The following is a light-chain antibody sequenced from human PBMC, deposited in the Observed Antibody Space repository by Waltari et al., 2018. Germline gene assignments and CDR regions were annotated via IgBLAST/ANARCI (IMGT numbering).Light chain of an antibody. J-gene: IGLJ3*02. V-gene: IGLV4-69*01. CDR1: SGHSSNI. Sequence: QLVLTQSPSASASLGASVKLTCTLSSGHSSNIIAWHQQQQEKGPRNWMKVNSDGSHSKGDEMPDRFSGSGSGAERYLAISSVQSEDEADYYCQTGGHGTWVFGGGTKLTVL. CDR2: VNSDGSH. CDR3: QTGGHGTWV.